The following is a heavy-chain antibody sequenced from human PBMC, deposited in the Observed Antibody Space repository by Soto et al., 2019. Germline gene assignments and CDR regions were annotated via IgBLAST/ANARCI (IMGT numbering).Heavy chain of an antibody. CDR1: GFTFSSYA. CDR2: ISGSGGST. CDR3: AKDPHRYGSESYYFDY. J-gene: IGHJ4*02. Sequence: GGSLRLSCAASGFTFSSYAMSWVRQAPGKGLEWVSAISGSGGSTYYADSVKGRFTISRDNSKNTLYLQMNSLRAEDTAVYYCAKDPHRYGSESYYFDYWGQGNLVTVSS. V-gene: IGHV3-23*01. D-gene: IGHD3-10*01.